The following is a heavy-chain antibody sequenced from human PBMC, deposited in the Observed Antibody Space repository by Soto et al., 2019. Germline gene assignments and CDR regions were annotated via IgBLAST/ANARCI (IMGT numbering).Heavy chain of an antibody. V-gene: IGHV4-4*02. CDR2: IYHSGSA. J-gene: IGHJ5*02. CDR1: SGSISSSNW. D-gene: IGHD4-4*01. Sequence: SETLSLTCAVSSGSISSSNWWSWVRQPPGKGLEWIGDIYHSGSAKYNPSLKSRVTMSVDKSKNQFSLKMTSVTAADTAVYYCARDADYRLDPWGQGTLVTVSS. CDR3: ARDADYRLDP.